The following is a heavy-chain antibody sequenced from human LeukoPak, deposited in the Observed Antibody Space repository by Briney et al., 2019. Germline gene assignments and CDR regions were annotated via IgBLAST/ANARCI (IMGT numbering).Heavy chain of an antibody. J-gene: IGHJ6*03. CDR1: GYTFTGYY. D-gene: IGHD5-12*01. V-gene: IGHV1-2*02. CDR3: ARLYSGYGNYYYYMDV. Sequence: ASVKVSCKASGYTFTGYYMHWVRQAPGQGLEWMGWINPDSGGTNYAQKFQGRVTMTGDTSISTAYMELSSLRSDDTAVYYCARLYSGYGNYYYYMDVWGKGTTVTVSS. CDR2: INPDSGGT.